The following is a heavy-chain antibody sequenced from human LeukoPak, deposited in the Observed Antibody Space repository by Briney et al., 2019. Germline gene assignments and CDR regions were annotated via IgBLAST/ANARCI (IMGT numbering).Heavy chain of an antibody. D-gene: IGHD5-18*01. CDR2: IIPIFGTA. CDR1: GGTFSSYA. J-gene: IGHJ4*02. CDR3: AREKGNTAMVTNAYGY. Sequence: SVKVSCKASGGTFSSYAISWVRQAPGQGLEWMGGIIPIFGTANYAQKFQGRVTITADESTSTAYMELSSLRSEDTAVYYCAREKGNTAMVTNAYGYWGQGTLVTVSS. V-gene: IGHV1-69*01.